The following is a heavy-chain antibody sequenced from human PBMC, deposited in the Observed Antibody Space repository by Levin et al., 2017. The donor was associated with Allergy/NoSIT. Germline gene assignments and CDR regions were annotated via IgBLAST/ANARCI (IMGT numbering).Heavy chain of an antibody. D-gene: IGHD6-13*01. CDR1: GGSITSSSYY. V-gene: IGHV4-39*01. J-gene: IGHJ4*02. CDR2: IYSTGRP. Sequence: SETLSLTCTVSGGSITSSSYYWGWIRQPPGTGLEWIGSLEWITTIYSTGRPSYNPSLKSRVTISIDTSKNEVSLERNSVTAADTAIYYCAIHSGYSTSFDFTFWGQGTLVTVSS. CDR3: AIHSGYSTSFDFTF.